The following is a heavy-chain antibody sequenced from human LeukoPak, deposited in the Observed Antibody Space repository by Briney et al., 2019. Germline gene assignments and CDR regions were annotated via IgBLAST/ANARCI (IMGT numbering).Heavy chain of an antibody. V-gene: IGHV3-30*02. Sequence: GGSLRLSCAASGFTFISYGMHWVRQAPGKGLEWVAFIRYDGSIKYYADSVKGRLTISRDNSKNSLYLQMNSLRTEDTALYYCAKEGDGYHWGQGTMVTVSS. CDR2: IRYDGSIK. CDR3: AKEGDGYH. D-gene: IGHD5-24*01. CDR1: GFTFISYG. J-gene: IGHJ3*01.